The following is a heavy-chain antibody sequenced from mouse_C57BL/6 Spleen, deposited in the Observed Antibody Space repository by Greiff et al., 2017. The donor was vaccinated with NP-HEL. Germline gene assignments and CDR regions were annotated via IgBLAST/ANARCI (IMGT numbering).Heavy chain of an antibody. CDR3: APTFITTVVARYFDV. V-gene: IGHV1-64*01. Sequence: QVQLQQSGAELVKPGASVKLSCKASGYTFTSYWMHWVKQRPGQGLEWIGMIHPNSGSTNYNEKFKSKATLTVDKSSSTAYMQLSSLTSEDSAVYYCAPTFITTVVARYFDVWGTGTTVTVSS. CDR2: IHPNSGST. CDR1: GYTFTSYW. J-gene: IGHJ1*03. D-gene: IGHD1-1*01.